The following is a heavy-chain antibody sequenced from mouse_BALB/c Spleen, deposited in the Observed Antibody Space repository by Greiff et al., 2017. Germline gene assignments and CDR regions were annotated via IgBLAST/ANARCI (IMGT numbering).Heavy chain of an antibody. V-gene: IGHV1-4*02. CDR3: ARGVGGYFDY. Sequence: VQLQQSAAELARPGASVKMSCKASGYTFTSYTMHWVKQRPGQGLEWIGYINPSSGYTEYNQKFKDKTTLTADKSSSTAYMQLSSLTSEDSAVYYCARGVGGYFDYWGQGTTLTVSS. CDR1: GYTFTSYT. CDR2: INPSSGYT. J-gene: IGHJ2*01.